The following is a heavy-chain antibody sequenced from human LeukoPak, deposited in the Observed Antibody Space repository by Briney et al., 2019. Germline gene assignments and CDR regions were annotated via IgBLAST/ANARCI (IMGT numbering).Heavy chain of an antibody. CDR3: AKALTDHQDLDAFDF. J-gene: IGHJ3*01. CDR2: TSGSGGSE. D-gene: IGHD3-16*01. Sequence: PGGSLRLSCAASGFTFSDYYMSWVRQAPGKGLEWVSGTSGSGGSEYYADSVRGRFTISRDTSKNVLFLQMNSLRVEDTALYYCAKALTDHQDLDAFDFWGQGTVVTVSP. V-gene: IGHV3-23*01. CDR1: GFTFSDYY.